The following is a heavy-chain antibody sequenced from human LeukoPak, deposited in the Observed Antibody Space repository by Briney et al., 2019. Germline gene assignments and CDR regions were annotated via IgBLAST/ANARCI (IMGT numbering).Heavy chain of an antibody. D-gene: IGHD3-22*01. CDR1: GGSISSGASD. Sequence: SETLSLTCTVSGGSISSGASDWGWIRQHPKRGLEWVGYINHSGSTYYNPSLGSRVTMSVDTSKNQFSLKLSSVTAADSAVYYCASAARQGFTMIVVPFFYFDLWGRGTLVTVSS. J-gene: IGHJ2*01. CDR2: INHSGST. V-gene: IGHV4-31*03. CDR3: ASAARQGFTMIVVPFFYFDL.